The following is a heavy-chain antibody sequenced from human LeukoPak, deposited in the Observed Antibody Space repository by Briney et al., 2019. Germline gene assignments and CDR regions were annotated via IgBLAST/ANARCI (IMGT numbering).Heavy chain of an antibody. J-gene: IGHJ5*02. Sequence: GASVKVSCKVSGYTLTELSMHWVRQAPGKGLEWTGGFDPEDGETIYAQKFQGRVTMTEDTSTDTAYMELSSLRSEDTAVYYCAYRSGSGAWFDPWGQGTLVTVSS. D-gene: IGHD3-10*01. CDR2: FDPEDGET. V-gene: IGHV1-24*01. CDR3: AYRSGSGAWFDP. CDR1: GYTLTELS.